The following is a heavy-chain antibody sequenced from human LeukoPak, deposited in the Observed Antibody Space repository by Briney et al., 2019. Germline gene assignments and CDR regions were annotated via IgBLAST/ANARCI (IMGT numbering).Heavy chain of an antibody. CDR3: ARDFIYSGYGASLGY. V-gene: IGHV3-48*01. J-gene: IGHJ4*02. CDR2: ISSSSSTI. Sequence: GGSLRLSCAASGFTFSSYSMNWVRQAPGKGLEWVSYISSSSSTIYYADSVKGRFTISRDNAKNSLYLQMNSLRAEDTAVYYCARDFIYSGYGASLGYWGQGTLVTVSS. D-gene: IGHD5-12*01. CDR1: GFTFSSYS.